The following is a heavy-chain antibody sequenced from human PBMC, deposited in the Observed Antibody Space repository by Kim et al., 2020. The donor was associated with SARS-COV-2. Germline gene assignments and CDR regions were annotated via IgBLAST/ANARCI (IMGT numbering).Heavy chain of an antibody. CDR2: IYYSGST. CDR3: ARQCAGRDCCYFDY. V-gene: IGHV4-59*08. Sequence: SETLSLTCSVSGGSISTYYWSWIRQPPGKGLEWIGYIYYSGSTNYNPSLKSRVTISVDTSENQFSLKLSSVTAADTAVYYCARQCAGRDCCYFDYWGQGTLVTVSS. D-gene: IGHD2-21*02. J-gene: IGHJ4*02. CDR1: GGSISTYY.